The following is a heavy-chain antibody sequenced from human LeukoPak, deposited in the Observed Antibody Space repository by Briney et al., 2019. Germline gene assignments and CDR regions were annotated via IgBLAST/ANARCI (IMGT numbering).Heavy chain of an antibody. D-gene: IGHD3-22*01. J-gene: IGHJ3*02. CDR2: INPNSGGT. CDR3: ARKMIVVVTKGTPDAFDI. Sequence: GPVKVSCKASGYIFSGYYMHWVRQAPGQGLEWMGWINPNSGGTNYAQKFQGRVTMTRDTSISTAYMELSRLTSDDTAVYYCARKMIVVVTKGTPDAFDIWGQGTMVTVSS. CDR1: GYIFSGYY. V-gene: IGHV1-2*02.